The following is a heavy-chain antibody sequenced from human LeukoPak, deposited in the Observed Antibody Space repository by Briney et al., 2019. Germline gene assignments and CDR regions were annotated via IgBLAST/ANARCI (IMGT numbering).Heavy chain of an antibody. CDR3: ARGLMAIAAAGTYPDY. CDR1: GGSISSGGYY. V-gene: IGHV4-39*07. J-gene: IGHJ4*02. D-gene: IGHD6-13*01. CDR2: INHSGST. Sequence: SETLSLTCTVSGGSISSGGYYWSWIRQPPGKGLEWIGEINHSGSTNYNPSLKSRVTISVDTSKNQFSLKLSSVTAADTAVYYCARGLMAIAAAGTYPDYWGQGTLVTVSS.